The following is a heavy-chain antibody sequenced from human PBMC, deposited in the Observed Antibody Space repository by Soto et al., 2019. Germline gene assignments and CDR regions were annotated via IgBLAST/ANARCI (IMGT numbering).Heavy chain of an antibody. CDR3: AKHLVGSILNWFDP. CDR1: GFTFSSYA. Sequence: GGSLRLSCAASGFTFSSYATSWVRQAPGKGLEWVSAISGSGGSTYYADSVKGRFTISRDNSKNTLYLQMNSLRAEDTAVYYCAKHLVGSILNWFDPWGQGTLVTVSS. V-gene: IGHV3-23*01. CDR2: ISGSGGST. D-gene: IGHD2-2*02. J-gene: IGHJ5*02.